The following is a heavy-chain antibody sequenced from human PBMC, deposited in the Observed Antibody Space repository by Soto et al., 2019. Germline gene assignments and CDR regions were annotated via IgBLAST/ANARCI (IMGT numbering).Heavy chain of an antibody. CDR3: ATTVTTWTDYYYYGMDV. D-gene: IGHD4-17*01. V-gene: IGHV1-69*13. Sequence: ASVKVSCKAPGCTFSSYAISWVRQAPGQGFEWMGGIIPIFGTANYAQKFQGRVTITADESTSTAYMELSSLRSEDTAVYYCATTVTTWTDYYYYGMDVWGQGTTVTVSS. CDR1: GCTFSSYA. J-gene: IGHJ6*02. CDR2: IIPIFGTA.